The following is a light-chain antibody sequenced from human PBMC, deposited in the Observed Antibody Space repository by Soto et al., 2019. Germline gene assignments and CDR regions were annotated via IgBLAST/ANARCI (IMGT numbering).Light chain of an antibody. Sequence: DIVLTQSPGILSLSPGERATLTCRASQKIRTSYFAWYQQRPGQAPRLLIYGASKRATDVPDRFSGSESGTDFTLTISRMEPEDFGVYYCQQCDSSPPTFGQGTKLEI. CDR1: QKIRTSY. CDR2: GAS. CDR3: QQCDSSPPT. J-gene: IGKJ2*01. V-gene: IGKV3-20*01.